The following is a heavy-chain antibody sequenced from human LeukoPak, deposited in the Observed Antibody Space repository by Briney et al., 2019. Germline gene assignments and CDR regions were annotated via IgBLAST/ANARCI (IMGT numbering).Heavy chain of an antibody. J-gene: IGHJ3*02. CDR2: ISYDGSNK. CDR3: ARGQAYYYDSSGYYSDAFDI. Sequence: PGRSLRLSCAASGFTLGSYAMHWVRQAPGKGLEWVAVISYDGSNKYYADSVKGRFTISRDNSKNTLYLQMNSLRAEDTAVYYCARGQAYYYDSSGYYSDAFDIWGQGTMVTVSS. D-gene: IGHD3-22*01. CDR1: GFTLGSYA. V-gene: IGHV3-30-3*01.